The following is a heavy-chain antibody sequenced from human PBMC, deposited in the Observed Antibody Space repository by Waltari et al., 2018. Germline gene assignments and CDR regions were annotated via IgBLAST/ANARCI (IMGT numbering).Heavy chain of an antibody. Sequence: QVQLQQWGAGLLKPSETLSLTCAVYGGSFSGYYWSWIRQPPGKGLEWIGEINHSGSTNYNPSLKSRVTISVDTSKNQFSLKLSSVTAADTAVYYCARPLEDAFDIWGQGTMVTVSS. CDR2: INHSGST. CDR3: ARPLEDAFDI. J-gene: IGHJ3*02. CDR1: GGSFSGYY. V-gene: IGHV4-34*01.